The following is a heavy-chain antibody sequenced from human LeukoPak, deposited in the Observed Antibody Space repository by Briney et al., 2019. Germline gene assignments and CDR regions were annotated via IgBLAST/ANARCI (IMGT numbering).Heavy chain of an antibody. D-gene: IGHD3-10*01. CDR1: GGSFSGYY. V-gene: IGHV4-34*01. Sequence: SETLSLTCAVYGGSFSGYYWSWIRQPPGKGLEWMGEINHSGSTNYNPSLKSRVTISVDTSKNQFSLKLSSVTAADTAVYYCARGSYYGSGSYFKFDYRGQGTLVTVSS. CDR2: INHSGST. J-gene: IGHJ4*02. CDR3: ARGSYYGSGSYFKFDY.